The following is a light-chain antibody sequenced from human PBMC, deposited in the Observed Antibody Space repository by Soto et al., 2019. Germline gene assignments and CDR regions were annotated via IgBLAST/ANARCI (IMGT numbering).Light chain of an antibody. Sequence: EVILTQSPATLSVSPGERATLSCWASQTIYTNVAWYQQKHGQGPRLLIYAASTRATGIPARFSGSGSGTEFTLTISSLQSEDSAVYYCQQYAHWPPYTFGQGTKLEIK. CDR3: QQYAHWPPYT. J-gene: IGKJ2*01. CDR2: AAS. CDR1: QTIYTN. V-gene: IGKV3-15*01.